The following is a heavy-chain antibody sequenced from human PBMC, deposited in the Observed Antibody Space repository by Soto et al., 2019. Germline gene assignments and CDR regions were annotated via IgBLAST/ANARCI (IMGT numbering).Heavy chain of an antibody. CDR2: INHSGST. J-gene: IGHJ5*02. Sequence: PSETLSLTCAVYGGSFSGYYWSWIRQPPGKGLEWIGEINHSGSTNYNPSLKSRVTISVDTSKNQFSLKLSSVTAADTAVYYCARGTGFDPWGQRTLVTVSS. CDR1: GGSFSGYY. CDR3: ARGTGFDP. V-gene: IGHV4-34*01.